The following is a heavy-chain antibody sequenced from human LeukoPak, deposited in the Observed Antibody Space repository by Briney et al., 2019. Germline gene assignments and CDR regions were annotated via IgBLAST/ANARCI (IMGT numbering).Heavy chain of an antibody. CDR3: ARVEDYDILTGFDY. CDR2: IKQDGSEK. V-gene: IGHV3-7*01. J-gene: IGHJ4*02. D-gene: IGHD3-9*01. Sequence: GGSLRLSCAASGFTFSTYWMSWVRQAPGKGLEWVANIKQDGSEKYYVDSVKGRFTISRDNAKNSLYLQMNSLRAEDTAVYYCARVEDYDILTGFDYWGQGTLVTVSS. CDR1: GFTFSTYW.